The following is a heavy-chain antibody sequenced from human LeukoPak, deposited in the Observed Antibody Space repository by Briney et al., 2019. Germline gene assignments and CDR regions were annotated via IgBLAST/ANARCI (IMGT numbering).Heavy chain of an antibody. CDR1: RFTFSSYE. CDR3: ARAYGYSGYYQLPIDF. D-gene: IGHD3-22*01. Sequence: GGSLRLSCAASRFTFSSYEMNWVRQAPGKGLEWVSGITGSGDTTHHVDSVKGRFTISRDNSKNTLFLQMDSLRVEDTALYYCARAYGYSGYYQLPIDFWGRGTLVTVSS. J-gene: IGHJ4*02. V-gene: IGHV3-23*01. CDR2: ITGSGDTT.